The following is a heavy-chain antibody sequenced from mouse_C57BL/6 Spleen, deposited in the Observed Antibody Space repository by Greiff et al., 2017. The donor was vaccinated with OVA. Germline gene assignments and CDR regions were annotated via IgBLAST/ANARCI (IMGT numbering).Heavy chain of an antibody. CDR3: ARGGSYYRYFDV. Sequence: VKLVESGAELVKPGASVKMSCKASGYTFTTYPIEWMKQNHGKSLEWIGNFHPYNDDTKYNEKFKGKATLTVEKSSSTVYLELSRLTSDDSAVYYCARGGSYYRYFDVWGTGTTVTVSS. V-gene: IGHV1-47*01. CDR2: FHPYNDDT. J-gene: IGHJ1*03. D-gene: IGHD2-10*01. CDR1: GYTFTTYP.